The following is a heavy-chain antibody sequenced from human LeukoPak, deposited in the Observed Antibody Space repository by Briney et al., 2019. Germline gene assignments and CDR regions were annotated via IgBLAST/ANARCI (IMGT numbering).Heavy chain of an antibody. D-gene: IGHD3-3*01. V-gene: IGHV1-2*02. CDR2: INPNSGGT. CDR1: GYTFTGYY. Sequence: ASVKVSCRASGYTFTGYYMHWVRQAPGQGLEWMGWINPNSGGTNYAQKFQGRVTITRDTSISTAYMELSRLRSDDTAVYYCARDCDFWSGHDYWGQGTLVTVSS. J-gene: IGHJ4*02. CDR3: ARDCDFWSGHDY.